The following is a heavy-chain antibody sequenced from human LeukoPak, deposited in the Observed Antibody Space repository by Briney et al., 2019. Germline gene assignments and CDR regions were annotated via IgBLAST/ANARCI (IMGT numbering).Heavy chain of an antibody. CDR2: MNPNSGNT. V-gene: IGHV1-8*03. J-gene: IGHJ4*02. Sequence: ASVKVSCKASGGTFSSYAINWVRQATGQGLEWMGWMNPNSGNTGYAQKFQGRVTITRNTSISTAYMELSSLRSEDTAVYYCARGQNLGNFDYWGQGTLVTVSS. D-gene: IGHD3-16*01. CDR3: ARGQNLGNFDY. CDR1: GGTFSSYA.